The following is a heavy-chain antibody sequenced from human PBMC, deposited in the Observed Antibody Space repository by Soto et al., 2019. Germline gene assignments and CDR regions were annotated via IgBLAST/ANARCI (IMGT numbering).Heavy chain of an antibody. CDR3: VRRHVSATGIDWFDP. CDR1: GYTFTSYG. V-gene: IGHV1-3*01. J-gene: IGHJ5*02. Sequence: AASVQFYCKASGYTFTSYGIHWVRQAPGQRLEWMGWINAANGDTKYSPKFQGRVTITRDTSASTAYMELSSLRSEDTAVYYCVRRHVSATGIDWFDPWGQGTLVTVSS. D-gene: IGHD6-13*01. CDR2: INAANGDT.